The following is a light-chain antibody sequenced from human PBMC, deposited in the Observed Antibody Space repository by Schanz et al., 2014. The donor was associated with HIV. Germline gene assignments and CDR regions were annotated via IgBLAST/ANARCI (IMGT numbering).Light chain of an antibody. J-gene: IGLJ3*02. V-gene: IGLV1-40*01. CDR2: GNS. Sequence: QSVLTQPPSVSGAPGQRVSISCTGSSSNIGAGYDVHWYQQLPGTAPKLLIYGNSNRPSGVPDRFSGSKSGNTASLTISGLQAEDEADYYCSSYTSSNTWLFGGGTKVTVL. CDR1: SSNIGAGYD. CDR3: SSYTSSNTWL.